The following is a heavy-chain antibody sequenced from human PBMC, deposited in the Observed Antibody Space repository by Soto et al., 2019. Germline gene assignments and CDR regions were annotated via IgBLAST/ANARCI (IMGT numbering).Heavy chain of an antibody. Sequence: QVQLQESGPGLVKPSQTLSLTCTVSGGSISSGSYYWSWLRQHPGKCLEWIGYIYYSGSTYYNPSLLCRGTISVDTSTILLPQQRRHVNAADTAVCGWARVGVIHWVDRWYQGTLVTVSS. CDR3: ARVGVIHWVDR. CDR2: IYYSGST. CDR1: GGSISSGSYY. D-gene: IGHD3-16*02. J-gene: IGHJ5*02. V-gene: IGHV4-31*03.